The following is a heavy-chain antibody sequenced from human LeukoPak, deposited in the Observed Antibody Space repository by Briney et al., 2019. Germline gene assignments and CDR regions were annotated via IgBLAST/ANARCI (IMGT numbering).Heavy chain of an antibody. J-gene: IGHJ4*02. CDR2: ITDSGRKT. D-gene: IGHD2-15*01. CDR3: NGGSYDY. Sequence: GGSLRLSCAASGFTFSNYAMSWVRQTSGRGLEWVSGITDSGRKTYYADSVKGRFSISRDNSKNTVYLQMSDLRAEDTAVYYCNGGSYDYWGQGTLVTVSS. V-gene: IGHV3-23*01. CDR1: GFTFSNYA.